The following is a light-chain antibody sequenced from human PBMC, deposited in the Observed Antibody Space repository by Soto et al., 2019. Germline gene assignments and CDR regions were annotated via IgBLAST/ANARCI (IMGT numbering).Light chain of an antibody. Sequence: EIVMTQSPATLSVSPVERATLSCRASQSVSSKLAWYQQRPGQAPRLLIYSASTRATGIPARFSGSGSGTEFTLTIRSLQSEDFAVYYCHQYNHWLTWTCGQGTKGDIK. CDR3: HQYNHWLTWT. CDR1: QSVSSK. V-gene: IGKV3-15*01. CDR2: SAS. J-gene: IGKJ1*01.